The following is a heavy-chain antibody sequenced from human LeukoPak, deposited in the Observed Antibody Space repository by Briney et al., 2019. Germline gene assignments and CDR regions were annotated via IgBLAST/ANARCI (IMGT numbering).Heavy chain of an antibody. CDR1: GFTFSSYW. Sequence: GGSLRLSCAASGFTFSSYWMHWVRQAPGKGLVWVSRINSDGSSTSYADSVKGRFTISRDNAKNTLYLQMNSLRAEDTAVYYCAREEGSYPSTTRVDPWGQGTLVTVSS. V-gene: IGHV3-74*01. CDR3: AREEGSYPSTTRVDP. J-gene: IGHJ5*02. CDR2: INSDGSST. D-gene: IGHD1-26*01.